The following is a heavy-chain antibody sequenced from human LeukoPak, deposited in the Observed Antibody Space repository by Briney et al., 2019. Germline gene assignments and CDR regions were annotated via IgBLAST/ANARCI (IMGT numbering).Heavy chain of an antibody. CDR2: INQSGST. CDR3: ARYVPVKTGPTRASFDY. D-gene: IGHD1-1*01. J-gene: IGHJ4*02. Sequence: SQTLSLTCTVSGGSISSGSYYWSWIRQPAGKGLEWIGEINQSGSTNCDPSLKSRVSMSIDTSKSQFSLNLRSVTAADTAVYYCARYVPVKTGPTRASFDYWGQGILVTVSS. CDR1: GGSISSGSYY. V-gene: IGHV4-61*09.